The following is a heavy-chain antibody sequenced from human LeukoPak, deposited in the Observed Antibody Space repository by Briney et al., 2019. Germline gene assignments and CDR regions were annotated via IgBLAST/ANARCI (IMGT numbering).Heavy chain of an antibody. J-gene: IGHJ5*02. D-gene: IGHD2-2*01. CDR3: ASEGYCSSTSCYEGGLNWFDP. Sequence: ASVKVSCKASGYTFTTYAMNWVRQAPGQGLEWMGWINPNSGGTNYAQKFQGRVTMTRDTSISTAYMELSRLRSDDTAVYYCASEGYCSSTSCYEGGLNWFDPWGQGTLVTVSS. V-gene: IGHV1-2*02. CDR2: INPNSGGT. CDR1: GYTFTTYA.